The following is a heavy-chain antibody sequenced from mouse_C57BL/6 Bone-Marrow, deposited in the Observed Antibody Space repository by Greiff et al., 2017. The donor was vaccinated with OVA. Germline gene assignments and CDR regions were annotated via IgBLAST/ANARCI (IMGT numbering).Heavy chain of an antibody. CDR1: GFSLTSYG. V-gene: IGHV2-2*01. Sequence: VMLVESGPGLVQPSQSLSITCTVSGFSLTSYGVHWVRQSPGKGLEWLGVIWSGGSTDYNAAFISRLSISKDNSKSQVFFKMNSLQADDTAIYYCARSHSSGYEYFDVWGTGTTVTVSS. J-gene: IGHJ1*03. D-gene: IGHD3-2*02. CDR2: IWSGGST. CDR3: ARSHSSGYEYFDV.